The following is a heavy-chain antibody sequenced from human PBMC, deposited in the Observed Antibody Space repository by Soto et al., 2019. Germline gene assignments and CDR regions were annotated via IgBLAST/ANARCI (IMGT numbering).Heavy chain of an antibody. J-gene: IGHJ4*02. CDR1: GFTFSDHY. Sequence: EVQLVESGGGLVQPGGSLRLSCAASGFTFSDHYMDWVRQAPGQGLEWVGRIRNKANSYTTEHAASVKGRFSISRDDSKNSVYLQMNSLKTEDTAVYYCARGTFDYWGQGTQVTVSS. V-gene: IGHV3-72*01. D-gene: IGHD3-10*01. CDR3: ARGTFDY. CDR2: IRNKANSYTT.